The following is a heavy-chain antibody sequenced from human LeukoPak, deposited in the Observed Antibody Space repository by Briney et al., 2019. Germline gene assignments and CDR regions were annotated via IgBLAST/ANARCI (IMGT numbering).Heavy chain of an antibody. V-gene: IGHV7-4-1*02. Sequence: GASVKVSCKASGYTFTSYAMNWVRQAPGQGLEWMGWINTNTGNPTYAQGFTGRFVFSLDTSVSTAYLQISSLKAEDTAVYYCARRSVYCSSTSCYDYYYYYMDVWGKGTTVTVSS. D-gene: IGHD2-2*01. CDR1: GYTFTSYA. J-gene: IGHJ6*03. CDR2: INTNTGNP. CDR3: ARRSVYCSSTSCYDYYYYYMDV.